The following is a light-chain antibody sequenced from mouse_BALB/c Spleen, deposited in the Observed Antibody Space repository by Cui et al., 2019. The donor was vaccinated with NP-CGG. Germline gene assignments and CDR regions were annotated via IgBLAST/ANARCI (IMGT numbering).Light chain of an antibody. J-gene: IGLJ1*01. CDR1: IGAVTTSNY. Sequence: QAVVTQEPALTTSPGETVTLTCRSSIGAVTTSNYANWVQEKPDHVFTGLIGGTNNRVPGVPARFSGSLIGDKAALTITGAQTEDEAIYFCALWYSNHWVFGGGTKLTVL. V-gene: IGLV1*01. CDR3: ALWYSNHWV. CDR2: GTN.